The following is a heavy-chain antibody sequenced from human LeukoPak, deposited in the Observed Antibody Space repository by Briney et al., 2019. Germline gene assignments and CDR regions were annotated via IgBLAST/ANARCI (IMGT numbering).Heavy chain of an antibody. Sequence: PGGSLRLSCAASGFTFDDYAMHWVRQAPGKGLEWVSGISWNRGSIGYADSVKGRFTISRDNAKNSLYLQMNSLSAEDTALYYCAKSSLYYYYYYYMDVWGKGTTVTVSS. CDR2: ISWNRGSI. J-gene: IGHJ6*03. CDR1: GFTFDDYA. CDR3: AKSSLYYYYYYYMDV. D-gene: IGHD2-2*02. V-gene: IGHV3-9*01.